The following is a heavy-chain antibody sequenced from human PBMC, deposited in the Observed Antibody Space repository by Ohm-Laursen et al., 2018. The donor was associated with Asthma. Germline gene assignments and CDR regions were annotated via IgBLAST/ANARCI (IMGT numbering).Heavy chain of an antibody. CDR1: GFTFSSYA. D-gene: IGHD5-18*01. J-gene: IGHJ3*02. Sequence: GSLRLSCAASGFTFSSYAINWVRQAQGKGLEWVSSISVGGSTHYADSVKGRFTNSRDNSQNTVYLQMNSLRAEDTAVYYCAKKIGYIDAFDIWGQGTMVSVSS. CDR2: ISVGGST. CDR3: AKKIGYIDAFDI. V-gene: IGHV3-23*01.